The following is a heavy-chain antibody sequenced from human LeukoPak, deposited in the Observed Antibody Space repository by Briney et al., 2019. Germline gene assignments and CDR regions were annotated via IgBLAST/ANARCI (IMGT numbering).Heavy chain of an antibody. V-gene: IGHV1-24*01. J-gene: IGHJ3*02. Sequence: GASVKVSCKVSGYTLTELSMHWVRQAPGKGLEWMGGFDPEDGETIYAQKFQGRVTITADESTSTAYMELSSLRSEDTAVYYCARDFYGGAPLDIWGQGTMVTVSS. CDR3: ARDFYGGAPLDI. D-gene: IGHD4-23*01. CDR1: GYTLTELS. CDR2: FDPEDGET.